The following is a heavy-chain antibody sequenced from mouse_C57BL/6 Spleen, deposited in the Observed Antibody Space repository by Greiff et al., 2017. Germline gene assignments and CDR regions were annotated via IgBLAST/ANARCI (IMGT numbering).Heavy chain of an antibody. V-gene: IGHV1-80*01. D-gene: IGHD2-4*01. J-gene: IGHJ3*01. Sequence: VQLQQSGAELVKPGASVKISCKASGYAFSRYWMNWVKQRPGKGLEWIGQIYPGDGDTNYNGKFKGKATLTADKSSSTAYMQLSSLTSEDSAVYFCARSRNDYDEGFAYGGQGTLVTVSA. CDR2: IYPGDGDT. CDR1: GYAFSRYW. CDR3: ARSRNDYDEGFAY.